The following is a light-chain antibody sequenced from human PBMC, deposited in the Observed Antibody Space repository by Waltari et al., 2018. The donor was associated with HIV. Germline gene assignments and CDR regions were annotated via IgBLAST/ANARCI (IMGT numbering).Light chain of an antibody. CDR1: SRAVGGYTY. J-gene: IGLJ3*02. Sequence: QSALTQPASVSGSPGHSTTISCTGTSRAVGGYTYVSWYQQHPGKAPKLMIYEVSNRPSGVSNRFSGSKSGNTASLTISGLQAEDEADYYCSSYTSSSTWVFGGGTKLTVL. CDR3: SSYTSSSTWV. V-gene: IGLV2-14*01. CDR2: EVS.